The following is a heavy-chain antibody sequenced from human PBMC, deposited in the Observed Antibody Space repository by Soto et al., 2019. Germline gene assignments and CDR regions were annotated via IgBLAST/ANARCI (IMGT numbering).Heavy chain of an antibody. J-gene: IGHJ4*02. CDR1: GYTFTSYY. CDR2: INPGGGRT. CDR3: ARGPSCGGDCYLFDY. D-gene: IGHD2-21*02. V-gene: IGHV1-46*01. Sequence: QVQLVQSGAEVTKPGASVKLSCKASGYTFTSYYIHWVRQAPGQGLEWVAMINPGGGRTKNAQMFLGRVTRTRDTSTGTVDMELSSLTSADTAVYYCARGPSCGGDCYLFDYWGQGSLVTVSS.